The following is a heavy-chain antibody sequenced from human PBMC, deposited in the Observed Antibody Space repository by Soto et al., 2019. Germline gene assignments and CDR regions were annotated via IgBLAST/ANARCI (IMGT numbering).Heavy chain of an antibody. CDR3: AKDPTYYYDSSGSLREVHFDY. CDR2: ISGSGGST. D-gene: IGHD3-22*01. J-gene: IGHJ4*02. CDR1: GFTFSSYA. V-gene: IGHV3-23*01. Sequence: EVQLLESGGGLVQPGGSLRLSCAASGFTFSSYAMSWVRQAPGKGLEWVSAISGSGGSTYYADSVKGRFTISRDNSKNRLYLQMNSLRAEDSAVYYCAKDPTYYYDSSGSLREVHFDYWGQGTLVTVSS.